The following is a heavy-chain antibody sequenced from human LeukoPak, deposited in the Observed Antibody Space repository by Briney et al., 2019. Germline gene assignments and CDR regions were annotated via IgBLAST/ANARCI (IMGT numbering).Heavy chain of an antibody. D-gene: IGHD1-26*01. CDR2: ISAYNGNT. V-gene: IGHV1-18*01. Sequence: ASVTVSCKASGYTFTSYGISWVRQAPGQGLEWMGWISAYNGNTNYAQKLQGRVTMTTDTSTSTAYMELRSLRSDDTAVYYCAREGGSYYKEYWFDPWGQGTLVTVSS. J-gene: IGHJ5*02. CDR3: AREGGSYYKEYWFDP. CDR1: GYTFTSYG.